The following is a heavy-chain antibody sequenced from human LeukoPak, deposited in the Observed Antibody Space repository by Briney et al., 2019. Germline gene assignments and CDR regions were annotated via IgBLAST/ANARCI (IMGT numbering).Heavy chain of an antibody. V-gene: IGHV4-30-2*01. D-gene: IGHD3-10*01. CDR3: ASRYGSGSKYYYYYMDV. CDR1: GGSISSGGYY. Sequence: SQTLSLTCTVSGGSISSGGYYWSWIRQPPGKGLEWIGYIYHSGSTYYNPSLKSRVTISVDRSKNQFSLKLSSVTAADTAVYYCASRYGSGSKYYYYYMDVWGKGTTVTVSS. CDR2: IYHSGST. J-gene: IGHJ6*03.